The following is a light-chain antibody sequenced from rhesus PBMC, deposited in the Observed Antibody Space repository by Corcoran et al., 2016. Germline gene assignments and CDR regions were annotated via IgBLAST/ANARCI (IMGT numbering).Light chain of an antibody. J-gene: IGKJ2*01. V-gene: IGKV1-74*01. CDR3: QHGYGTPYS. Sequence: DIQMTQSPSSLSASVGDRVTITCRASENVNNYVNWYQQKPGNAPKLLINTASTLQSGVPSRFSGSGSGTDYTFTISSLQPEDVATYYCQHGYGTPYSFGQGTKVEIK. CDR2: TAS. CDR1: ENVNNY.